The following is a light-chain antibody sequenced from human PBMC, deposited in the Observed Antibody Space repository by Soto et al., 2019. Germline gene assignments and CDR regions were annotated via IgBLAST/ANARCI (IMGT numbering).Light chain of an antibody. V-gene: IGKV1-9*01. CDR1: QGISSY. CDR2: AAS. Sequence: IQLTQSPSSLSASVGDRVTITCRDSQGISSYLAWYQQKPRKAPKLLIFAASTLQSGVPSRFSGSRSATDFALTISSLQPEDFATYYGQQLNSYPPTFGQGTKVEI. CDR3: QQLNSYPPT. J-gene: IGKJ1*01.